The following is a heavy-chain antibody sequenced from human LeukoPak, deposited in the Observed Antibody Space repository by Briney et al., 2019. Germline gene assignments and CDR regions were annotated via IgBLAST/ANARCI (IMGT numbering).Heavy chain of an antibody. CDR1: GFSISSYE. J-gene: IGHJ6*03. V-gene: IGHV3-48*03. D-gene: IGHD1-7*01. Sequence: PGGSLRLSCAASGFSISSYEMNWVRPAPGKGLEWVSHISSSGSTIWYADSVKGRFTISRDNAKNSLYLQMNSLRAEDTAVYYCARVELAPYYYYMDVWGKGTTVTVSS. CDR2: ISSSGSTI. CDR3: ARVELAPYYYYMDV.